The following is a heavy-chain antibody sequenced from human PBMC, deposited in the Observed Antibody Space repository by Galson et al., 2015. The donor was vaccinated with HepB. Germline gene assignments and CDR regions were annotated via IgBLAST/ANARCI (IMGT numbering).Heavy chain of an antibody. J-gene: IGHJ3*02. CDR1: GFTFSSYK. Sequence: SLRLSCAASGFTFSSYKMHWVRQAPGKGLEWVAVISYDGHNKYYADPVKGRFTIPRDKSKDTLYLQMNSLRAEDTAVYYCARALAGAIYRSGWYDAFDIWGQGTMVTVSS. CDR2: ISYDGHNK. CDR3: ARALAGAIYRSGWYDAFDI. D-gene: IGHD6-19*01. V-gene: IGHV3-30*04.